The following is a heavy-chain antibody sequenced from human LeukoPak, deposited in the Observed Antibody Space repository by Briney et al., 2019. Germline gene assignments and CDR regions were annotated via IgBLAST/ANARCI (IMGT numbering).Heavy chain of an antibody. CDR2: ISSSSSYI. Sequence: PGGSLRLSCAASGFTVPDNYMNWVRQSSGKGLEWVSSISSSSSYIYYADSVKGRFTISRDNAKNSLYLQMNSLRAEDTAVYYCARDTIPIPTRAVALDYWGQGTLVTVSS. D-gene: IGHD6-19*01. V-gene: IGHV3-21*01. CDR1: GFTVPDNY. J-gene: IGHJ4*02. CDR3: ARDTIPIPTRAVALDY.